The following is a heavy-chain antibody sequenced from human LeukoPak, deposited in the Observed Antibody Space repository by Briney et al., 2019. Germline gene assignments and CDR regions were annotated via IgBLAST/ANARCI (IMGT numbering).Heavy chain of an antibody. Sequence: GGSLRLSCAASGFTFSSYDMHWVRQAPGRGLEWVAFIRHDGSNKYYADCVQGRFTISRDNSRNTVYLQMNSLRVEDTAVYYCAKDGAGRHYFDYWGQGTLVTVSS. J-gene: IGHJ4*02. D-gene: IGHD3-16*01. CDR2: IRHDGSNK. V-gene: IGHV3-30*02. CDR3: AKDGAGRHYFDY. CDR1: GFTFSSYD.